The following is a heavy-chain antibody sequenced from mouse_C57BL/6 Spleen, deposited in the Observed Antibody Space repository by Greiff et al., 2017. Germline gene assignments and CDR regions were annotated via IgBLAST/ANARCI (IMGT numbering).Heavy chain of an antibody. J-gene: IGHJ2*01. V-gene: IGHV1-52*01. CDR3: AMGSSSYTLYFDY. D-gene: IGHD1-1*01. CDR1: GYTFTSYW. Sequence: QVQLQQPGAELVRPGSSVKLSCKASGYTFTSYWMHWVKQRPIQGLEWIGNIDPSDSETHYNQQFKDKATLTVDKSSSTAYMQLSSLTSEDSAVYYCAMGSSSYTLYFDYWGQGTTLTVSS. CDR2: IDPSDSET.